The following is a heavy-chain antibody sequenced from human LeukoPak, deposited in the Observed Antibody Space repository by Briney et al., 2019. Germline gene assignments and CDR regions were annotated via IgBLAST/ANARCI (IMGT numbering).Heavy chain of an antibody. V-gene: IGHV4-34*01. J-gene: IGHJ6*03. Sequence: SETLSLTCAVYGGFFSGYYWSWIRQSPGKGLEWIGEINRSGSTNYNPSLKSRVTISVDTSKNQFSLKLSSVTAADTAVYYCASKSYYYMDVWGKGTTVTVSS. CDR1: GGFFSGYY. CDR3: ASKSYYYMDV. CDR2: INRSGST.